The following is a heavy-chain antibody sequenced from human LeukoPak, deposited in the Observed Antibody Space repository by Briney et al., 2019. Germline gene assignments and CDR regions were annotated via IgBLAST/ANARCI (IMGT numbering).Heavy chain of an antibody. J-gene: IGHJ4*02. Sequence: GASVKVSCKASGYTFTCYYMHWVRQAPGQGLEWMGWINPNSGGTNYAQKFQGRVTMTRDTSISTAYMELSRLRSDDTAVYYCAREGEQLAHTFDYWGQGTLVTVSS. CDR3: AREGEQLAHTFDY. CDR1: GYTFTCYY. D-gene: IGHD6-6*01. V-gene: IGHV1-2*02. CDR2: INPNSGGT.